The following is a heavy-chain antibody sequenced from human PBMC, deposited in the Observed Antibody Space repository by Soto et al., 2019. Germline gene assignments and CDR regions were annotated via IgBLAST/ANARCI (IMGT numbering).Heavy chain of an antibody. CDR3: TKEKSVMYSGYDAFDI. V-gene: IGHV3-48*03. Sequence: GGSLRLSCAASGFTFSSYEMDWVRQAPGKGLEWVAYISSSGSILYGDSVKGRFTISRDNADNSLYLQMNSLTAEDTAVYYCTKEKSVMYSGYDAFDIWGRGTMVTDSS. D-gene: IGHD5-12*01. J-gene: IGHJ3*02. CDR1: GFTFSSYE. CDR2: ISSSGSI.